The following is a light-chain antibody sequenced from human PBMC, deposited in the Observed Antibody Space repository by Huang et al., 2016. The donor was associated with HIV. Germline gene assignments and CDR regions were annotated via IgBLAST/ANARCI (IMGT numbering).Light chain of an antibody. J-gene: IGKJ1*01. CDR1: QSVSTSQ. Sequence: EIVLTQSPGTLSLSPGERATLSCRASQSVSTSQLDWDQQKAGQSPRLLIYGAASRASGTPNSFSGSGSGTDFTLTISRLDPEGFAVYYCQQYGTSTSTFGQGTRVEVK. V-gene: IGKV3-20*01. CDR2: GAA. CDR3: QQYGTSTST.